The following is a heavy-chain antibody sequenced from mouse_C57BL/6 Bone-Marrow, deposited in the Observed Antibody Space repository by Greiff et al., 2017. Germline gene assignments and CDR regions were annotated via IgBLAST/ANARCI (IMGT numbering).Heavy chain of an antibody. CDR1: GFTFSDYG. Sequence: DVMLVESGGGLVKPGGSLKLSCAASGFTFSDYGMHWVRQAPEKGLEWVAYISSGSSTIYYADTVKGRFTISRDNAKNTLFLQMTSLRSEDTAMYYCFLRRGFDYWGQGTTLTVSS. J-gene: IGHJ2*01. V-gene: IGHV5-17*01. CDR2: ISSGSSTI. CDR3: FLRRGFDY. D-gene: IGHD2-12*01.